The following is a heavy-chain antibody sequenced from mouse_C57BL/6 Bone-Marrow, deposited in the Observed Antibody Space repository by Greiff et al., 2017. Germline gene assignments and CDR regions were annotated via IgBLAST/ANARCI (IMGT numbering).Heavy chain of an antibody. CDR3: ARNYRDY. Sequence: VQLQQSGAELVRPGPSVKLSCKASGYTFTSYWMHWVKQRPGQGLEWIGVIDPSDSYTNYNQKFKGKATLTVDTSSSTAYMQLSSLTSEDSAVYYCARNYRDYWGQGTTLTVSS. V-gene: IGHV1-59*01. CDR1: GYTFTSYW. CDR2: IDPSDSYT. D-gene: IGHD2-12*01. J-gene: IGHJ2*01.